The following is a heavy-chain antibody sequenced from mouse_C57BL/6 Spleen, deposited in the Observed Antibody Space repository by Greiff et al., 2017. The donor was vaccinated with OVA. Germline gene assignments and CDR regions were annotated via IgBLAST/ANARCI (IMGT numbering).Heavy chain of an antibody. CDR2: IDSETGGT. J-gene: IGHJ3*01. V-gene: IGHV1-15*01. Sequence: VQLQQSGAELVRPGASVTLSCKASGFTFTDYEMYWVRQTPVHGLEWMGAIDSETGGTAYNPKFKGQAILTVDKSSSTAYMELRSLTSEDSAVYYGTRRVGTSFAYWGQGTLVTVSA. CDR1: GFTFTDYE. CDR3: TRRVGTSFAY.